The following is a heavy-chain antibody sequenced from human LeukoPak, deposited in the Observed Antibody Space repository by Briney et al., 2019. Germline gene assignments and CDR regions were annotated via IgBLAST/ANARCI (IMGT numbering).Heavy chain of an antibody. CDR1: GFTFSSYG. V-gene: IGHV3-30*02. J-gene: IGHJ4*02. Sequence: PGGSLRLSCAASGFTFSSYGMHWVRQAPGKGLEWVAFIRYDGSNKYYADSVKGRFTISRDNSKNTLYLQMNSLRAEDTAVYYCAKPKPLRSEGYYFDYWGQGTLVTVSS. CDR2: IRYDGSNK. CDR3: AKPKPLRSEGYYFDY.